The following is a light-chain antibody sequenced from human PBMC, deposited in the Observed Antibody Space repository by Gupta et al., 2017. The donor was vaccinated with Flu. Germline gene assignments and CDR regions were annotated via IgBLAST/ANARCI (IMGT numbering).Light chain of an antibody. CDR2: AAS. V-gene: IGKV1-39*01. Sequence: DIQMTQSPSSLSARVGDKVTITCRASQIISSYLNWYHQKPGRAPKLLISAASTLESGVPSRFSGTGSGTDFTLTISSLQPEDYGIYYCQQSYSYPRTFGQGTKVDIK. J-gene: IGKJ1*01. CDR3: QQSYSYPRT. CDR1: QIISSY.